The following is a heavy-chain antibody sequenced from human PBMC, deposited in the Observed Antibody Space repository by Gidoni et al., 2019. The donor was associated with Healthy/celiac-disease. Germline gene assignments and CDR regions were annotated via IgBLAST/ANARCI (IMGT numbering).Heavy chain of an antibody. CDR1: GGTFSSDA. Sequence: QVQRVQSGAQVKKPGSSVTVSCKASGGTFSSDAISWVRQAPGQGLEGMGGIIPICGTAKYDQKFQGRVTITADESTSTAYMELSSLRSEDTAVYYCARSRSRAQGPDDSSGPVDYWGQGTLVTVSS. D-gene: IGHD3-22*01. CDR3: ARSRSRAQGPDDSSGPVDY. CDR2: IIPICGTA. J-gene: IGHJ4*02. V-gene: IGHV1-69*01.